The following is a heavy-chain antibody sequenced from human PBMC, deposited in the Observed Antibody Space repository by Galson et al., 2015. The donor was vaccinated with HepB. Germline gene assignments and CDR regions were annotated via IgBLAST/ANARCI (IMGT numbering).Heavy chain of an antibody. J-gene: IGHJ6*02. CDR3: AREGGDYGDYSYYYYGMDV. CDR1: GFTFNSFS. CDR2: IRSSSSYI. D-gene: IGHD4-17*01. V-gene: IGHV3-21*01. Sequence: SLRLSCAASGFTFNSFSMNWVRQAPGKGLEWVASIRSSSSYIYYADSVKGRFTISRDNAKNSLYLQMNSLRAEDTAVYYCAREGGDYGDYSYYYYGMDVWGQGTTVTVSS.